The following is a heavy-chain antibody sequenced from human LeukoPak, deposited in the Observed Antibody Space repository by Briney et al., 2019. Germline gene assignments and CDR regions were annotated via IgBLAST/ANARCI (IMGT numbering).Heavy chain of an antibody. D-gene: IGHD5-12*01. CDR2: IWYDGSNK. J-gene: IGHJ5*02. CDR1: DFIFNIYA. CDR3: ARENPPGGYDLNWFDP. V-gene: IGHV3-33*01. Sequence: GGSLRLSCAASDFIFNIYAMRWVRQAPGKGLEWVAVIWYDGSNKDYADSVKGRFTISRDNSKNTLYLQMNSLRAEDTAVYYCARENPPGGYDLNWFDPWGQGTLVTVSS.